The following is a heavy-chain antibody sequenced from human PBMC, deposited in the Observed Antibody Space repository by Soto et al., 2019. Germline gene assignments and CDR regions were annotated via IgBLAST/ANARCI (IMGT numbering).Heavy chain of an antibody. D-gene: IGHD5-18*01. V-gene: IGHV4-30-4*01. CDR3: ARGKLEYRSGLYYYYGMDV. CDR1: GGSMSSGDYF. Sequence: PSETLSLTCTVSGGSMSSGDYFWIWVRQPPGRGLEWIAHMYYSGRTFYNSSLKSRGTISVDTSKNQFSLKLTSVTADDTAVYFCARGKLEYRSGLYYYYGMDVWGQGTTVTVSS. J-gene: IGHJ6*02. CDR2: MYYSGRT.